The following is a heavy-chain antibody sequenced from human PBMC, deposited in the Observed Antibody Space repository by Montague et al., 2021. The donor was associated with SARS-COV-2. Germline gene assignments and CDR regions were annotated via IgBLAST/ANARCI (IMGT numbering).Heavy chain of an antibody. V-gene: IGHV4-59*01. J-gene: IGHJ6*02. D-gene: IGHD5-12*01. CDR2: IYYTGST. CDR3: ARGGGRLQYSYYYGMDV. CDR1: GGSMINNY. Sequence: SETLSLTCSVSGGSMINNYWSWIWQPPGKGLEWMGYIYYTGSTDYNPSLESRATLSIDTSKDEFSLKLTSVTAADTAVYYCARGGGRLQYSYYYGMDVWGQGTTVTVFS.